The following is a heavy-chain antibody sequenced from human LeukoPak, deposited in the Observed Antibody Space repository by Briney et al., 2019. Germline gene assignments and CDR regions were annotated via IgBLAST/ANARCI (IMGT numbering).Heavy chain of an antibody. J-gene: IGHJ4*02. V-gene: IGHV3-7*05. Sequence: GGSLRLSCAASGFTFRSYGMHWVRQAPGKGLEWVANIKQDGSEKNYVESVRGRFTISRDNTKNSLYLQMNSLRAEDTAVYYCARDLEYWGQGTLVTVSS. CDR3: ARDLEY. CDR1: GFTFRSYG. CDR2: IKQDGSEK.